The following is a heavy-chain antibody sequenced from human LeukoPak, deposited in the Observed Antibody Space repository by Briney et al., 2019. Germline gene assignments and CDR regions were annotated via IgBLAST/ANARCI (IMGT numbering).Heavy chain of an antibody. CDR2: ISSSSSYT. V-gene: IGHV3-11*03. J-gene: IGHJ4*02. CDR3: AKPLGGRRITGKMGGLDY. D-gene: IGHD1-20*01. Sequence: PGGSLRLSCAASGFTFSDYYMSWIRQAPGKGLEWVSYISSSSSYTNYADSVKGRLTISRDNAKNTLYLQMNSLRAEGTAVYYCAKPLGGRRITGKMGGLDYWGQGTLVTVSS. CDR1: GFTFSDYY.